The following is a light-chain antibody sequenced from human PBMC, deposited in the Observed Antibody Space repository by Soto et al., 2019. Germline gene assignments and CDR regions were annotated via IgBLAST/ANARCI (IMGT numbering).Light chain of an antibody. CDR3: QEYNSFST. Sequence: DIQMTQSPSTLSASVGDRVTITCRASQTISQWLAWYQQKPGKAPKLLIYDASTLESGVPSRFSGSGFGTEFTLTISSLQPDDVATYYCQEYNSFSTFGQGTKVEIK. J-gene: IGKJ1*01. CDR1: QTISQW. CDR2: DAS. V-gene: IGKV1-5*01.